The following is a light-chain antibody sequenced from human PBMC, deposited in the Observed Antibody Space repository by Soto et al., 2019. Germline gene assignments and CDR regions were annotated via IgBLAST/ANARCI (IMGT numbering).Light chain of an antibody. CDR3: SSYTSVRGV. Sequence: QSALTQPASVSGSPGQSITISCTGTSNDVGGYNFVSWYQQLPGKAPKLIIYEVTNRPAGISNRFSGSKSGNTASLTISRLQAEDEADYYCSSYTSVRGVFGGGTKLTVL. CDR1: SNDVGGYNF. CDR2: EVT. J-gene: IGLJ3*02. V-gene: IGLV2-14*01.